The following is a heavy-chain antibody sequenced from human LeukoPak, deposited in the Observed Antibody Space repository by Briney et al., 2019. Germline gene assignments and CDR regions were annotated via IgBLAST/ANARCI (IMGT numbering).Heavy chain of an antibody. CDR2: INHSGST. V-gene: IGHV4-34*01. Sequence: SETLSLTCAVYGGSFSGYYWSWIRQPPGKGLEWIGEINHSGSTNYNPSLKSRVTISVDTSKNQFSLKLSSVTAADTAVYYCARRTVRYGSGSCFHYWGQGTLVTVSS. CDR3: ARRTVRYGSGSCFHY. CDR1: GGSFSGYY. J-gene: IGHJ4*02. D-gene: IGHD3-10*01.